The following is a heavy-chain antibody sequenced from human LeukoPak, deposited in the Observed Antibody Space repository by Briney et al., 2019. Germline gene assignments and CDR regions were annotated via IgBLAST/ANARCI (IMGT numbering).Heavy chain of an antibody. CDR3: ARDLASSWFFDY. CDR1: GFTFSSYS. Sequence: PGGSLRLSCAASGFTFSSYSMNWVRQAPGKGLEWVSSISSSSSSYIYYADSVKGRFTISRDNAKNSLYLQMNSLRAEDTAVYYCARDLASSWFFDYWGQGTLVTVSS. D-gene: IGHD6-13*01. V-gene: IGHV3-21*01. J-gene: IGHJ4*02. CDR2: ISSSSSSYI.